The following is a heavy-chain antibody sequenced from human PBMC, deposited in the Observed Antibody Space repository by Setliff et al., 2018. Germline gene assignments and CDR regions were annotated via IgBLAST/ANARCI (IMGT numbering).Heavy chain of an antibody. CDR2: IIPIFGTA. CDR1: GYTFTSYG. CDR3: AKDNGGNPDCDY. V-gene: IGHV1-69*13. Sequence: GASVKVSCKASGYTFTSYGISWVRQAPGQGLEWMGGIIPIFGTANYAHKFQGRVTLTADESTSTAYMALSSLRSEDTAVYYCAKDNGGNPDCDYWGQGTLVTVSS. D-gene: IGHD2-15*01. J-gene: IGHJ4*02.